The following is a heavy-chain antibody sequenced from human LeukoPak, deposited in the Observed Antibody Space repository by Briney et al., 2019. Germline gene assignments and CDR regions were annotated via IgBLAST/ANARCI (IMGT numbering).Heavy chain of an antibody. D-gene: IGHD2-21*02. V-gene: IGHV1-69*13. CDR2: IIPIFGTA. CDR3: ARDRLAYCGGDCYSGEQYFQH. CDR1: GGTFSSYA. J-gene: IGHJ1*01. Sequence: SVKVSCKASGGTFSSYAISWVRQAPGQGLEWTGGIIPIFGTANYAQKFQGRVTITADESTSTAYMELSSLRSEDTAVYYCARDRLAYCGGDCYSGEQYFQHWGQGTLVTVSS.